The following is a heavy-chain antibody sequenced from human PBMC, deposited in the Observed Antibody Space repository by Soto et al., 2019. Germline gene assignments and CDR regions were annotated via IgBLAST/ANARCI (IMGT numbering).Heavy chain of an antibody. J-gene: IGHJ3*02. Sequence: SVKVSCKASGGTFSSYAISWVRQAPGQGLEWMGGIIPIFGTANYAQKFQGRVTITADKSTSTANMELSSLRSEDTAVYYCASVDTAMVDAFDIWGQGTMVTVSS. CDR2: IIPIFGTA. D-gene: IGHD5-18*01. V-gene: IGHV1-69*06. CDR3: ASVDTAMVDAFDI. CDR1: GGTFSSYA.